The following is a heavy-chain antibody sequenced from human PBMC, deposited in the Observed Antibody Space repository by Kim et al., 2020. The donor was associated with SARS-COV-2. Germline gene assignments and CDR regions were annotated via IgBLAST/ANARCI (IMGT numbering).Heavy chain of an antibody. CDR3: AARSVTTNTYYYYYGMDV. V-gene: IGHV3-21*01. Sequence: GGSLRLSCAASGFTFSSYSMNWVRQAPGKGLEWVSSISSSSSYIYYADSVKGRFTISRDNAKNSLYLQMNSLRAEDTAVYYCAARSVTTNTYYYYYGMDVWGQGTTVTVSS. D-gene: IGHD4-17*01. CDR2: ISSSSSYI. CDR1: GFTFSSYS. J-gene: IGHJ6*02.